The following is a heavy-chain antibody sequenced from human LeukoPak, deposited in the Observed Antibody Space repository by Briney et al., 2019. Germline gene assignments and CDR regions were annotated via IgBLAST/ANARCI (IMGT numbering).Heavy chain of an antibody. CDR1: GFDFNIYS. V-gene: IGHV3-21*01. Sequence: PGGSLRLSCAASGFDFNIYSMDWVRQPPGKGLEWVASISSRSLYIYYPDSLRGRFTIYRDNAEKSLYLQMNDLRAEDTAVYYCSRDLDCTVTACYGGDDGFDIWGQGTMVTVSS. CDR3: SRDLDCTVTACYGGDDGFDI. D-gene: IGHD2-8*02. J-gene: IGHJ3*02. CDR2: ISSRSLYI.